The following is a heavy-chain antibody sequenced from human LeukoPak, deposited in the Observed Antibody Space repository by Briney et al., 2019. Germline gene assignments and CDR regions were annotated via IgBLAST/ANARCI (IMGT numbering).Heavy chain of an antibody. CDR2: IYSGGST. J-gene: IGHJ6*02. V-gene: IGHV3-66*01. Sequence: GGSLRLSCAASGFTVSSNYMSWVRQAPGKGLEWVSVIYSGGSTYYADSVKGRFTISRDNSKNTLYLQMNSLRAEDTAVYYRARDSDYGDYYYGMDVWGQGTTVTVSS. CDR1: GFTVSSNY. CDR3: ARDSDYGDYYYGMDV. D-gene: IGHD4-17*01.